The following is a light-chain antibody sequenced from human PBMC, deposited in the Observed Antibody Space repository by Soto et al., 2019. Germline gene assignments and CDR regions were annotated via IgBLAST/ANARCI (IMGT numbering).Light chain of an antibody. J-gene: IGLJ2*01. CDR3: QSYDSSLSGSV. Sequence: QSVLTQPPSGSGAPGQRVTISCTGSSYNIGAGYDVHWYQQLPGTAPKLPIYGNSNRPSGVPDRFSGSKSGTSASLAITGLQAEYEADYYCQSYDSSLSGSVFGGGTKLTVL. V-gene: IGLV1-40*01. CDR1: SYNIGAGYD. CDR2: GNS.